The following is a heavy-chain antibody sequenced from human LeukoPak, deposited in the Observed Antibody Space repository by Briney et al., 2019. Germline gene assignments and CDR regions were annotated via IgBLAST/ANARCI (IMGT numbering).Heavy chain of an antibody. D-gene: IGHD3-10*01. Sequence: ASVNVSCKASGGTFSSYAISGVRQAPAQGLDGMGGSIPIFGTANYAQKFKGRVTITADESTSTGYMGLSSLRSEDTAVYYCARGSLDYYGYYFDYWGQGTLVTVSS. CDR3: ARGSLDYYGYYFDY. V-gene: IGHV1-69*13. J-gene: IGHJ4*02. CDR1: GGTFSSYA. CDR2: SIPIFGTA.